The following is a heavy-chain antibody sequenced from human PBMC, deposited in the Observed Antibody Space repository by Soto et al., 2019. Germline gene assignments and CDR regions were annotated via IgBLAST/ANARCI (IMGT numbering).Heavy chain of an antibody. D-gene: IGHD2-21*02. CDR2: IIPILGIA. Sequence: GASVKVSCKASGGTFSSYTISWVRQAPGQGLEWMGRIIPILGIANYAQKFQGRVTITADKSTSTAYMELSSLRSEDTAVYYCARSRIVGGTVTAYYLDYWGQGTLVTVSS. V-gene: IGHV1-69*02. J-gene: IGHJ4*02. CDR1: GGTFSSYT. CDR3: ARSRIVGGTVTAYYLDY.